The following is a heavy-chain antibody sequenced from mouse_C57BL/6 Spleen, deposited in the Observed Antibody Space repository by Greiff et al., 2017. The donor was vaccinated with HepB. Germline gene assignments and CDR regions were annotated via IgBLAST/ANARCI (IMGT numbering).Heavy chain of an antibody. CDR2: IYPSDSET. CDR3: ARREYYAFAY. D-gene: IGHD1-1*01. CDR1: GYTFTSYW. V-gene: IGHV1-61*01. Sequence: QVQLQQSGAELVRPGSSVKLSCKASGYTFTSYWMDWVKQRPGQGLEWIGNIYPSDSETHYNQKFKDKATLTVDKSSSTAYMQLSSLTSEDSAVYYCARREYYAFAYWGQGTLVTVSA. J-gene: IGHJ3*01.